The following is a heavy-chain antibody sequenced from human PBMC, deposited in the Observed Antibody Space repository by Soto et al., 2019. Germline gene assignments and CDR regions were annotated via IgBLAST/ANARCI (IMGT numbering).Heavy chain of an antibody. J-gene: IGHJ4*02. D-gene: IGHD3-3*01. V-gene: IGHV3-23*01. Sequence: AWGSLRLSCAAAGFTFSDYVMSWVRQAPGKGLEWVSGISASGGSSYDVDSVRGRFTISRDNSKNTLFLQMNSLTDEDTAVYYCAKGGDYWSGFSPDWGQGTLVTVSS. CDR3: AKGGDYWSGFSPD. CDR2: ISASGGSS. CDR1: GFTFSDYV.